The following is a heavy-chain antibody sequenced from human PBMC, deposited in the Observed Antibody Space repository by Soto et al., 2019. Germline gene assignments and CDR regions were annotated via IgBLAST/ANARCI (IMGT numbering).Heavy chain of an antibody. CDR1: GYTFTGYY. V-gene: IGHV1-2*02. Sequence: QVQLVQSGAEVKKPGASVKVSCKASGYTFTGYYMHWVRQAPGQGLEWMGWINPNSGGTNYAQKFQGKVTRTRDTAVSTAYMELSRLRSDDTAVYYCARQTLIWGNDAFDIWGQGTMVTVSS. J-gene: IGHJ3*02. CDR3: ARQTLIWGNDAFDI. CDR2: INPNSGGT. D-gene: IGHD2-8*01.